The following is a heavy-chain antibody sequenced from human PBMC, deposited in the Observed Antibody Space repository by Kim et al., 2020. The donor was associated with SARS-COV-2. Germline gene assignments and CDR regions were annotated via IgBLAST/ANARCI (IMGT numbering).Heavy chain of an antibody. Sequence: NASLRSRVTISTDTAKTEFSLKLSSVTAADTAVYYCARDERRKVYNWFDPWGQGTLVTVSS. V-gene: IGHV4-30-2*05. CDR3: ARDERRKVYNWFDP. J-gene: IGHJ5*02.